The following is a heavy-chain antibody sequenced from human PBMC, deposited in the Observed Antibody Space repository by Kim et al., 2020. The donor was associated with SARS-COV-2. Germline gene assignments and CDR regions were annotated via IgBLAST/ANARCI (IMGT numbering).Heavy chain of an antibody. Sequence: KDRLTISRDNSKNTLYLQMNSLRAEDTAVYYCAKDHYDSSGYYNFWGMDVWGQGTTVTVSS. D-gene: IGHD3-22*01. V-gene: IGHV3-23*01. CDR3: AKDHYDSSGYYNFWGMDV. J-gene: IGHJ6*02.